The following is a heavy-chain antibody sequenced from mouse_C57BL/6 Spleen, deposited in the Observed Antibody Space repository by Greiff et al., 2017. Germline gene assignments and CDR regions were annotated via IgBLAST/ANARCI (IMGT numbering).Heavy chain of an antibody. Sequence: VQLQQSGPGLVQPSQSLSITCTVSGFSLTSYGVHWVRQSPGKGLEWLGVIWSGGSTDYNAAFISRLSISKDNSKSQVFFKMNSLQADDTAIYYCAREWNSYYYGSSYDAMDYWGQGTSVTVSS. J-gene: IGHJ4*01. CDR2: IWSGGST. V-gene: IGHV2-2*01. CDR3: AREWNSYYYGSSYDAMDY. CDR1: GFSLTSYG. D-gene: IGHD1-1*01.